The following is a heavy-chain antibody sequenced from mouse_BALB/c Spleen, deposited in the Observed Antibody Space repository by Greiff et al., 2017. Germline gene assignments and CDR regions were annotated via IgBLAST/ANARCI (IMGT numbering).Heavy chain of an antibody. D-gene: IGHD3-1*01. CDR3: AREGQLGHPYYFDY. CDR2: ISYDGSN. V-gene: IGHV3-6*02. J-gene: IGHJ2*01. CDR1: GYSITSGYY. Sequence: ESGPGLVKPSQSLSLTCSVTGYSITSGYYWNWIRQFPGNKLEWMGYISYDGSNNYNPSLKNRISITRDTSKNQFFLKLNSVTTEDTATYYCAREGQLGHPYYFDYWGQGTTLTVSS.